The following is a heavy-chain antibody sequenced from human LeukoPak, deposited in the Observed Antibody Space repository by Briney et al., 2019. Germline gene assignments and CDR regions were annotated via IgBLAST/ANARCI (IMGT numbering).Heavy chain of an antibody. CDR1: GDSISSNTAS. D-gene: IGHD6-19*01. CDR2: TYYMSRWYD. V-gene: IGHV6-1*01. CDR3: ARTSGYSSLAF. J-gene: IGHJ4*02. Sequence: SQTLSLTCVISGDSISSNTASWNWIRQSPSRGLEWLGRTYYMSRWYDDYADSVRSRITINPDTSKNEFSLHLTSVTPDDTAMYYCARTSGYSSLAFWGQGTPVTVSS.